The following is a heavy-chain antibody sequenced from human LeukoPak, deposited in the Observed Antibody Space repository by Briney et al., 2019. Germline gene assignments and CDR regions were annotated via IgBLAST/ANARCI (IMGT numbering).Heavy chain of an antibody. CDR3: AKDPSYYYDGSGYFDY. Sequence: GGSLRLSCAASGFTFSSYAMSWVRQAPGKGLEWVSAISGSGGSTYYADSVKGRFTISRDNSKNTLYLQMNSLRAEDTAVYYCAKDPSYYYDGSGYFDYWGQGTLVTVSS. CDR1: GFTFSSYA. CDR2: ISGSGGST. J-gene: IGHJ4*02. D-gene: IGHD3-22*01. V-gene: IGHV3-23*01.